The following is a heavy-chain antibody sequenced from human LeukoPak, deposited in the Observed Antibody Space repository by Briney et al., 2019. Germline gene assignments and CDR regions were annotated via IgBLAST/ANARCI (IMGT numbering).Heavy chain of an antibody. J-gene: IGHJ4*02. CDR1: GYTFTNYG. D-gene: IGHD6-13*01. Sequence: GASVKVSCKASGYTFTNYGISWVRQAPGQGLEWMGWISAYNGDSNYAQNLQGRLTMTTDTSTNTAYIELRSLRSDDTAVYYCARDHSSSGQLFDYWGQGTLVTVSS. V-gene: IGHV1-18*01. CDR2: ISAYNGDS. CDR3: ARDHSSSGQLFDY.